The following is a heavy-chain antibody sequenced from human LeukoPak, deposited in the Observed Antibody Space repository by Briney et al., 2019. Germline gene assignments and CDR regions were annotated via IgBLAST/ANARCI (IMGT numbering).Heavy chain of an antibody. Sequence: PGGSLRLSCAASGFTFSSYAMSWVRQAPGKGLEWVSAISGTGGSTYYADSVKGRFTISRDNSKNTLYLQMNSLRVEDTAVYYCAKAVAGTAVLYGDYWGQGTLVTVSS. J-gene: IGHJ4*02. CDR2: ISGTGGST. V-gene: IGHV3-23*01. CDR1: GFTFSSYA. CDR3: AKAVAGTAVLYGDY. D-gene: IGHD6-19*01.